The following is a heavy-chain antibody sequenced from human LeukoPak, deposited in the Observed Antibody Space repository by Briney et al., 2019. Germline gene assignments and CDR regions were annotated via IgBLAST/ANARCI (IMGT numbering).Heavy chain of an antibody. CDR1: GGSVSSGSYY. Sequence: PSETLSLTCTVSGGSVSSGSYYRSWIRQPPGKGLEWIGYIYYSGSTNYNPSLKSRVTISVDTSKNQFSLKLSSVTAADTAVYYCAREEQQLVFDYWGQGTLVTVSS. CDR3: AREEQQLVFDY. D-gene: IGHD6-13*01. CDR2: IYYSGST. V-gene: IGHV4-61*01. J-gene: IGHJ4*02.